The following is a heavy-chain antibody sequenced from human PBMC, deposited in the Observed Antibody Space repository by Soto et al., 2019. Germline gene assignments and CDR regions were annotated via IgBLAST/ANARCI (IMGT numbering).Heavy chain of an antibody. CDR1: GYTFTGYY. CDR2: INPNSGGT. J-gene: IGHJ4*02. CDR3: AYVRYYYDSSGYPDY. Sequence: ASVKVSCKASGYTFTGYYMHWVRQAPGQGLEWMGWINPNSGGTNYAQKFQGRVTMTRDTSISTAYMELSRLRSDDTAVYYCAYVRYYYDSSGYPDYWGQGTLVTVSS. V-gene: IGHV1-2*02. D-gene: IGHD3-22*01.